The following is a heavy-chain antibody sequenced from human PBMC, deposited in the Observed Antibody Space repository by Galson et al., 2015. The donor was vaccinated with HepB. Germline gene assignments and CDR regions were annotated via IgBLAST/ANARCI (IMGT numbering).Heavy chain of an antibody. CDR2: IWSVGNNI. CDR3: ATSPRGAFYGNSLFYFDY. J-gene: IGHJ4*02. CDR1: ALTFSNYD. Sequence: SLRLSCAASALTFSNYDMHWVRQAPVKGLEWVAVIWSVGNNILYADSVKGRFTISRDNANHTLYLQMNSLTAEDTAVYYCATSPRGAFYGNSLFYFDYWGQGTLVTVSS. V-gene: IGHV3-33*01. D-gene: IGHD4-23*01.